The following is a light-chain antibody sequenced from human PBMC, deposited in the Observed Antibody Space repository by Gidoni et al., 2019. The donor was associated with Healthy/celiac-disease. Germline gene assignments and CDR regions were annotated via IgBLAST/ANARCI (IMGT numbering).Light chain of an antibody. Sequence: AIRMTPSPSSFSASTGDRATITCRASPGISSYLAWYQQKPGKAPKRLIYAASTLQSGVPSRFSGSGSGTDFTLTISCLQSEDFATYYCQQYYSYPTWTFXXXTKVEIK. V-gene: IGKV1-8*01. CDR3: QQYYSYPTWT. J-gene: IGKJ1*01. CDR1: PGISSY. CDR2: AAS.